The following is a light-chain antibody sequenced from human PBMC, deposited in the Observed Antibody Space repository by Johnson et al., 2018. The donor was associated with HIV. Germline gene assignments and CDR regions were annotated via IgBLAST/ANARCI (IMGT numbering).Light chain of an antibody. J-gene: IGLJ1*01. V-gene: IGLV1-51*01. CDR3: GNWDSSLSARV. Sequence: QSVLTQPPSVSAAPGQKVTISCSGSSSNIGNNYVSWYQQLPGTAPKLLIYDNNKRPSGIPDRFSGSKSGTSATLGITGLQTGDEADYYCGNWDSSLSARVFGTGTKVTVL. CDR1: SSNIGNNY. CDR2: DNN.